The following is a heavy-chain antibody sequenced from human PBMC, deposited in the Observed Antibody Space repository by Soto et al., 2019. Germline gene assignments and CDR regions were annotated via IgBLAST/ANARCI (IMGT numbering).Heavy chain of an antibody. CDR3: ARDLNYGLLDY. V-gene: IGHV3-48*01. J-gene: IGHJ4*02. Sequence: EVQLVESGGGLVQPGGSLRLSCAASGFTFSSYSMNWVRQAPGKGLEWVSYISSSSSTIYYADSVKGRFTISRDNAKNSMYLQWNSLRAEDRAVYYSARDLNYGLLDYWGQGTLVTVSS. D-gene: IGHD4-17*01. CDR1: GFTFSSYS. CDR2: ISSSSSTI.